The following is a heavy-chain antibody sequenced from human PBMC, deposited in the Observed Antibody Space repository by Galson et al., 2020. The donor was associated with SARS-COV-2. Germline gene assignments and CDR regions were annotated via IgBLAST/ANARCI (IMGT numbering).Heavy chain of an antibody. V-gene: IGHV3-30*04. CDR1: GFTFSSYA. D-gene: IGHD3-22*01. CDR3: ASPYNGGYYYGFDY. J-gene: IGHJ4*02. CDR2: ISYDGINK. Sequence: GSLRLSCAASGFTFSSYAMHWVRQAPGKGLEWVAVISYDGINKYYADSVKGRFTISRDNSKNTLYLQMNSLRAEDTAVYYCASPYNGGYYYGFDYWGQGTLVTVSS.